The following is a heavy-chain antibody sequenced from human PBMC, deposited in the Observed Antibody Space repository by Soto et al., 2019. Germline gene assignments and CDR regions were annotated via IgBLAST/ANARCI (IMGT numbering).Heavy chain of an antibody. V-gene: IGHV3-53*01. CDR3: ARDREPDGIWTFDS. D-gene: IGHD3-9*01. CDR2: SFSSGGT. J-gene: IGHJ4*02. CDR1: GFTLDKYT. Sequence: GGSLRLSCAAFGFTLDKYTMGWVRQAPGKGLEWVAESFSSGGTQYADSVKGRFTISRDNSRNMVFLQMNGLRVEDTALYYCARDREPDGIWTFDSWGKGGLVTVAS.